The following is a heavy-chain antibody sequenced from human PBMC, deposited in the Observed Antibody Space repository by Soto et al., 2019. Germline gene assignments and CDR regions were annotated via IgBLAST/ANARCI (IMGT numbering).Heavy chain of an antibody. Sequence: QVQLQQWGAGLLKPSETLSLTCAVYGGSFSGYYWSWIRQPPGKGREWIGEINHSGSTNYNPSLKSRVTISVDTSKNQFSLKLSSVTAADTAVYYCARRIVGATYWFDPWGQGTLVTVSS. CDR1: GGSFSGYY. D-gene: IGHD1-26*01. J-gene: IGHJ5*02. CDR3: ARRIVGATYWFDP. V-gene: IGHV4-34*01. CDR2: INHSGST.